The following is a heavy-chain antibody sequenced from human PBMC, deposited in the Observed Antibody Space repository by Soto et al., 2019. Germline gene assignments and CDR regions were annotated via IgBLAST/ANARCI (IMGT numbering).Heavy chain of an antibody. D-gene: IGHD6-19*01. V-gene: IGHV4-31*03. CDR1: GGSISSGGYY. Sequence: PSETLSLTCTVSGGSISSGGYYWSWIRQHPGKGLEWIGYIYYSGSTYNNPSLKSRVTISVDTSKNQFSLKLSSVTAADTAVYYCARVLAVAGTVYYFDYWGQGTLVTVSS. J-gene: IGHJ4*02. CDR3: ARVLAVAGTVYYFDY. CDR2: IYYSGST.